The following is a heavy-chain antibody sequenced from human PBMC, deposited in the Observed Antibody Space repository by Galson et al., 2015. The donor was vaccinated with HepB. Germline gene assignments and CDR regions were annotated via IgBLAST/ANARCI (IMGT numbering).Heavy chain of an antibody. D-gene: IGHD6-19*01. CDR1: GFTFSSYS. CDR3: ARAVAGDFFDY. Sequence: SLRLSCAASGFTFSSYSMNWVRQAPGKGLEWVSYISSSSSTIYYADSVKGRFTISRDNAKNSLYLQMNSLRAEDTAVYYCARAVAGDFFDYWGQGTLVTVSS. V-gene: IGHV3-48*01. CDR2: ISSSSSTI. J-gene: IGHJ4*02.